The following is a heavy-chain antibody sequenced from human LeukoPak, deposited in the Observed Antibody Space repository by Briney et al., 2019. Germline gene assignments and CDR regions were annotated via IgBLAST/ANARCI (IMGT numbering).Heavy chain of an antibody. CDR2: INPSGGST. V-gene: IGHV1-46*01. J-gene: IGHJ4*02. CDR3: ARDVGNSYGLYYFDY. Sequence: ASVKVSCKASGYTFTSYYMHWVRQAPGQGLEWMGIINPSGGSTSYAQKFQGRVTMTRDMSTSTDYMELSSLRSEDTAVYYCARDVGNSYGLYYFDYWGQGTLVTVSS. CDR1: GYTFTSYY. D-gene: IGHD5-18*01.